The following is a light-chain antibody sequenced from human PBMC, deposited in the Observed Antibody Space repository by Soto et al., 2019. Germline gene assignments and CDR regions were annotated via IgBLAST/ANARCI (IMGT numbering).Light chain of an antibody. CDR2: DNN. CDR1: SSNIGNNY. V-gene: IGLV1-51*01. CDR3: GTWDSGLTAVV. J-gene: IGLJ2*01. Sequence: QSVLTQPPSASAAPGQKVTISCSGSSSNIGNNYVSWYQQLPGTAPKLLIYDNNKRPSGIPDRFSGSKSGTSATLGITGLQTGDEADYYCGTWDSGLTAVVFGGGTKLTVL.